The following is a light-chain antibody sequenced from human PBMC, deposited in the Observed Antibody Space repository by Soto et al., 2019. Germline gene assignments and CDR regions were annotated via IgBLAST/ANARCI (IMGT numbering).Light chain of an antibody. J-gene: IGLJ3*02. V-gene: IGLV1-40*01. CDR3: QVYDSSLSGWV. Sequence: QSVLTQPPSVSGAPGQRVTISCTGSSSNIGAGYDVHWYQQLPGTAPKLLIYRNSHRPSGVPDRFSGSKSGTSASLAITGLQAEDEADYYCQVYDSSLSGWVFGGGTKVTVL. CDR1: SSNIGAGYD. CDR2: RNS.